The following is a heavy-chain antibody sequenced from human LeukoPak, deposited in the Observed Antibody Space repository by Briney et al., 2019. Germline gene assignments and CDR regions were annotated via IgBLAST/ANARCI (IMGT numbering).Heavy chain of an antibody. CDR3: ARAGCSGGSCYSGKSYFDY. V-gene: IGHV3-30-3*01. D-gene: IGHD2-15*01. Sequence: GGSLRLSCAASGFTFSSYAMLWVRQAPGKGLEWVAVISYDGSNKYYADSVKGRFTISRDNSKNTLYLQMNSLRAEDTAVYYCARAGCSGGSCYSGKSYFDYWGQGTLVTVSS. CDR2: ISYDGSNK. J-gene: IGHJ4*02. CDR1: GFTFSSYA.